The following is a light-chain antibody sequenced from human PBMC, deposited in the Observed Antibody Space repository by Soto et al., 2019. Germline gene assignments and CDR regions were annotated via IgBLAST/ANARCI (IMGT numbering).Light chain of an antibody. V-gene: IGKV1-27*01. CDR1: QGISNY. Sequence: DIQMTQSPSSLSASVRDRVTITCRASQGISNYLAWYQQKPGKVPKLLIYAASTLQSGDPSRFSGSGSRTDFTLTNSSLQPEDVSTYYCQKYDSAPWTFGQGTKVEIK. J-gene: IGKJ1*01. CDR3: QKYDSAPWT. CDR2: AAS.